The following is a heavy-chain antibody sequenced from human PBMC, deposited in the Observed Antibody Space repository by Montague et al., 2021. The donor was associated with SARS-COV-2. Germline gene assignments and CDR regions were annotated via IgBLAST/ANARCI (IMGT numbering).Heavy chain of an antibody. J-gene: IGHJ4*02. Sequence: SETLSLTCAVSGGSISTSHWWSWVRQPRGKGLEWIGGIDERGSTNYSSSNKSRVIMSIDKSANQFFLQLASLTAAATAIYFCARDVRTSTWSIRGYGGNYYFDPWGQGTSVAVSS. CDR1: GGSISTSHW. CDR2: IDERGST. CDR3: ARDVRTSTWSIRGYGGNYYFDP. D-gene: IGHD4-23*01. V-gene: IGHV4-4*02.